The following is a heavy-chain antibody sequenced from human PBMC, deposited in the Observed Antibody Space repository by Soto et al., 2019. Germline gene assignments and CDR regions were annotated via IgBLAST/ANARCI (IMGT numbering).Heavy chain of an antibody. CDR2: ISGSGIST. Sequence: GGSLRHSCAASGFTFRSYAMSWVRQAPGKGLEWVSGISGSGISTHYADSVKGRFTVSRDNSKNTLYLQMNSLRAEDTAVYNCAKEPVGPDWYFDLWGRGTLVTVSS. CDR3: AKEPVGPDWYFDL. V-gene: IGHV3-23*01. J-gene: IGHJ2*01. CDR1: GFTFRSYA.